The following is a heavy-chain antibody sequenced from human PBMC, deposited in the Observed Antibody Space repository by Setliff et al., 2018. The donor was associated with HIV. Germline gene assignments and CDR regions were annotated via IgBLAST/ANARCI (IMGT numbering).Heavy chain of an antibody. CDR3: ATSVAGGV. CDR1: GLIFSNYA. CDR2: IKQDGSEK. J-gene: IGHJ6*02. Sequence: PGGSQRLSCAASGLIFSNYALTWVRQAPGKGLEWVANIKQDGSEKYYVDSVKGRFTISRDNAKNSLYLQINSLRAEDTAMYYCATSVAGGVWGQGTTVTVSS. D-gene: IGHD6-19*01. V-gene: IGHV3-7*01.